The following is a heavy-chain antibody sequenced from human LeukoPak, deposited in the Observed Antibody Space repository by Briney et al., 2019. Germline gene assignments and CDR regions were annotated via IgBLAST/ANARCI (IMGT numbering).Heavy chain of an antibody. CDR2: VFRGDAT. CDR1: GFIVSDNY. V-gene: IGHV3-66*01. J-gene: IGHJ4*02. D-gene: IGHD4-11*01. Sequence: GGSLRLSCVASGFIVSDNYMSWVRQAPGKGLEWVSVVFRGDATYHTDSVKGRFTISRDTSKNTVYLQMNSLTAEDTAVYYCVKEVPGTTIYHWGQGTLVTVSS. CDR3: VKEVPGTTIYH.